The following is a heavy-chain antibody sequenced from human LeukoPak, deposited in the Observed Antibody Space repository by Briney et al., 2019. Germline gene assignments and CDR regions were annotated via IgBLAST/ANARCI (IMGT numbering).Heavy chain of an antibody. CDR1: GYTFTSYD. J-gene: IGHJ5*02. CDR3: ARLSTSSLFDP. D-gene: IGHD2-2*01. CDR2: MNPNSGNT. V-gene: IGHV1-8*03. Sequence: GASVKVSCEASGYTFTSYDINWVRQATGQGLEWMGWMNPNSGNTGYAQKFQGRVTITRNTSISTAYMELSSLRSEDTAVYYCARLSTSSLFDPWGQGTLVTVSS.